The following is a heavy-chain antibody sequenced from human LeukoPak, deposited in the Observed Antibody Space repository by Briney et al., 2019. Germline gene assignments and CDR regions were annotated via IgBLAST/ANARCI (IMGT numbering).Heavy chain of an antibody. Sequence: GGSLRLSCAASGFTFSDYYLSWIRQAPGKGLEWVSYISGISSYTNYADSVKGRFTISRDNAKNSLYLQMNSLRAEDTAVYYCARGFSGSYRTFDYWGQGTLASVSS. D-gene: IGHD1-26*01. CDR1: GFTFSDYY. V-gene: IGHV3-11*06. CDR3: ARGFSGSYRTFDY. CDR2: ISGISSYT. J-gene: IGHJ4*02.